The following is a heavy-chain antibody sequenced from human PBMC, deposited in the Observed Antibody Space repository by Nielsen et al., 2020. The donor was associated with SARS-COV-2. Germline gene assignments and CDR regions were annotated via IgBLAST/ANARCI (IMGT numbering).Heavy chain of an antibody. CDR1: GGSISSNNYY. J-gene: IGHJ6*03. CDR3: ARGRGYRINSVSTYYRYYMDV. V-gene: IGHV4-39*07. D-gene: IGHD2-8*01. Sequence: SETLSLTCTVSGGSISSNNYYWGWIRQPPGKGLEWIGSIHYSGGTYYNPSLESRVTISADSSNTRFSLALSAVTAADTAVYFCARGRGYRINSVSTYYRYYMDVWDKGTTVTASS. CDR2: IHYSGGT.